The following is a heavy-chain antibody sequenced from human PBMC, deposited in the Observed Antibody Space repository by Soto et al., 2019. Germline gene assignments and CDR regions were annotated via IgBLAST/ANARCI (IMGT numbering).Heavy chain of an antibody. V-gene: IGHV1-2*04. CDR2: INPNSGGT. Sequence: ASVKVSCKASGYTFTGYYMNWVRQAPGQGLEWMGWINPNSGGTNYEQKFQGWVTMTRDMSISTAYMELSRLRSDDTAVYYCARGGGIAVNYGLDVWGQGTTVTVSS. J-gene: IGHJ6*02. CDR1: GYTFTGYY. D-gene: IGHD6-19*01. CDR3: ARGGGIAVNYGLDV.